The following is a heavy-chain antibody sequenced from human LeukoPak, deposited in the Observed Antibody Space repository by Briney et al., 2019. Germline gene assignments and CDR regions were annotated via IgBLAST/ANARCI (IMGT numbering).Heavy chain of an antibody. V-gene: IGHV4-61*01. CDR1: GGSVSSGNYY. D-gene: IGHD6-19*01. J-gene: IGHJ4*02. Sequence: SETLSLTCTVSGGSVSSGNYYWSWIRQPPGTGLEWIGYIYYRGSTNYNPSLKCRVTISADTSKNQFSLKLSSVTAADTAVYYCARATYSSGWTFDYWGQGTLVTVSS. CDR2: IYYRGST. CDR3: ARATYSSGWTFDY.